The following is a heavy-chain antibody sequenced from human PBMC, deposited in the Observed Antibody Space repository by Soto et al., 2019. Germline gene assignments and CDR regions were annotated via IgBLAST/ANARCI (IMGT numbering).Heavy chain of an antibody. CDR3: ARQSRCSSTSCYTDGMDV. V-gene: IGHV5-51*01. CDR2: IYPGDSDT. J-gene: IGHJ6*02. Sequence: ESRKISRKGSGYSFTRYWSGLVRQMPGKGLEWMGIIYPGDSDTRYSPSFQGQVTISADKSISTAYLQWSSLKASDTAMYYCARQSRCSSTSCYTDGMDVWGQGTTVTVSS. CDR1: GYSFTRYW. D-gene: IGHD2-2*02.